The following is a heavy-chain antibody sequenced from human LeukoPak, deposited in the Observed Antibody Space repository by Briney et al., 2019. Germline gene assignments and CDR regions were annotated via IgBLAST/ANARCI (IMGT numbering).Heavy chain of an antibody. CDR1: GFTFSDYY. Sequence: GSLRLSCAASGFTFSDYYMSWIRQAPGKGLEWVSYISSSGSTIYYADSVKGRFTISRDNAKNSLYLQMNSLRAEDTAVYYCARDKGSIVSPEYGMDVWGQGTTVTVSS. J-gene: IGHJ6*02. CDR3: ARDKGSIVSPEYGMDV. D-gene: IGHD2/OR15-2a*01. CDR2: ISSSGSTI. V-gene: IGHV3-11*01.